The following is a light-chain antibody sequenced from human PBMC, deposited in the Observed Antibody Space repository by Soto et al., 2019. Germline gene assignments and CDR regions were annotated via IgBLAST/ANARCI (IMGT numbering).Light chain of an antibody. CDR1: QSVNSY. Sequence: EIVLTQSPATLSLSPGERATLSCRASQSVNSYLAWYQQKPGQAPRLLIYDASNRATGIPARFSGSGSGTDFTLTITGLEPGDFAVYYCQQRGSWPPTFGGGTKVEI. CDR3: QQRGSWPPT. J-gene: IGKJ4*01. CDR2: DAS. V-gene: IGKV3-11*01.